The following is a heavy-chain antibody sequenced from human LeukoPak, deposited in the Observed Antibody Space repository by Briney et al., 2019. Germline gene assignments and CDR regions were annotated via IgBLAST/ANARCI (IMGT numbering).Heavy chain of an antibody. CDR1: GGSFSSSSYY. D-gene: IGHD2-2*01. CDR3: ARVGGSNFYYYGLDV. J-gene: IGHJ6*02. CDR2: IYYSGST. V-gene: IGHV4-61*01. Sequence: SETLSLTCTVSGGSFSSSSYYWSWIRQPPGKGLEWIGYIYYSGSTNYNPSLKSRVTISIDTSKTQFSLKLSSVTAADTAVYYCARVGGSNFYYYGLDVWGQGTTVTVSS.